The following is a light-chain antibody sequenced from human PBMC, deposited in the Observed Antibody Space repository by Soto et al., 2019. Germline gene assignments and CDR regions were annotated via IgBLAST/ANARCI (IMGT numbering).Light chain of an antibody. CDR1: SSDVGGYNY. Sequence: QSALTKPASLSGSPGQSITISCTGTSSDVGGYNYVSWYQQHPGKAPKLMIYDVSNRPSGVSNRFSGSKSGNTASLTISGLQAEDEADYYCSSYTSSSAPRFGTGTKVTVL. V-gene: IGLV2-14*01. CDR2: DVS. CDR3: SSYTSSSAPR. J-gene: IGLJ1*01.